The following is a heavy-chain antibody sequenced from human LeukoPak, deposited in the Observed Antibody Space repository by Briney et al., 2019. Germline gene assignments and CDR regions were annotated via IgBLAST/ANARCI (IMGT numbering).Heavy chain of an antibody. CDR1: AYTFTGYY. D-gene: IGHD3-3*01. V-gene: IGHV1-2*02. CDR3: ARGGSRITTCAVGQPYDSYLDV. J-gene: IGHJ6*03. Sequence: ASVKVSFKSSAYTFTGYYLHWVRQAPGQGLEWIGWINPNNGGTTKAHKFQGRVTMTRDTSITTAYMEMSSLRSDDTAVYYCARGGSRITTCAVGQPYDSYLDVWGTGTSVTVSS. CDR2: INPNNGGT.